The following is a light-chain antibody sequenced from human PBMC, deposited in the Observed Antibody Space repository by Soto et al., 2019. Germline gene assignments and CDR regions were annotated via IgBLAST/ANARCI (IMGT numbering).Light chain of an antibody. J-gene: IGKJ2*01. V-gene: IGKV3D-15*01. CDR3: QQYNNWPYT. CDR1: QSVSSN. Sequence: EIVMTQSPATLSLSPGERATLSCMASQSVSSNLAWYQQKPGQAPRLLIYGASTRATGIPARFSGSGSGTEFTLTISSLQSEDFAVYYCQQYNNWPYTFGQGTKVDIK. CDR2: GAS.